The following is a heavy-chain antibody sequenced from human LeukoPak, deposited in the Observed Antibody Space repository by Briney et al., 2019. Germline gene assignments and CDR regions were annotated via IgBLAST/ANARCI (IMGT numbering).Heavy chain of an antibody. Sequence: PGESLRLSCAASGFTFSTYWMHWVRQAPGKGLVWVSRIHSDGGSTSYADSVMGRFTISRDNAKNTLYLQMNSLRAEDTAVYYCARDGGYSYGYGFDYWGQGTLVTVSS. J-gene: IGHJ4*02. CDR1: GFTFSTYW. D-gene: IGHD5-18*01. CDR2: IHSDGGST. V-gene: IGHV3-74*01. CDR3: ARDGGYSYGYGFDY.